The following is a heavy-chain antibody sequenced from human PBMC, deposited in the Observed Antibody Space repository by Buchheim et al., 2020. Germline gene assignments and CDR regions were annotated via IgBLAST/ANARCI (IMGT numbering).Heavy chain of an antibody. V-gene: IGHV3-33*01. D-gene: IGHD5-18*01. CDR1: GFTFSTYG. CDR3: ARGLYVDTATLPGY. CDR2: MWYDGTNE. Sequence: QLQLVESGGGVVQPGTSLRLSCAASGFTFSTYGMHWVRQAPGKGLEWVAVMWYDGTNEYYAGSVQGRFIISRDHSKNTLYLQMNSLRGEDTAVYYCARGLYVDTATLPGYWGQGTL. J-gene: IGHJ4*02.